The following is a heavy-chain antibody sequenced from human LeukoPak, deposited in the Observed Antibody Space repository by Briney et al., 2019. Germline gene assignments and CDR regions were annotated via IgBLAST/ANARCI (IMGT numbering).Heavy chain of an antibody. J-gene: IGHJ4*02. D-gene: IGHD3-22*01. Sequence: SGGSLRLSCAASGVSVSDNYISWVRQAPGKGLEWVSVIYRGGGTHYADSVKGRFTISRDNSKNTMYLQMDNLRAEDTAVYYCAWPSSSSGYSFEYWGQRILVTVSS. CDR2: IYRGGGT. V-gene: IGHV3-53*01. CDR1: GVSVSDNY. CDR3: AWPSSSSGYSFEY.